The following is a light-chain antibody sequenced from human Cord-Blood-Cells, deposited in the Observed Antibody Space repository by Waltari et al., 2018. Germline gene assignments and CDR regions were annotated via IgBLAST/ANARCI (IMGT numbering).Light chain of an antibody. CDR2: EVS. Sequence: QSALTQPASVSGSPGQSLTIYCTGNSSDVGCYNYVPWYQQHPGKAPKLMIYEVSNRPSGVSNRFSGSKSGNTASLTISGLQAEDEADYYCSSYTSSSTYVFGTGTKVTVL. V-gene: IGLV2-14*01. CDR1: SSDVGCYNY. CDR3: SSYTSSSTYV. J-gene: IGLJ1*01.